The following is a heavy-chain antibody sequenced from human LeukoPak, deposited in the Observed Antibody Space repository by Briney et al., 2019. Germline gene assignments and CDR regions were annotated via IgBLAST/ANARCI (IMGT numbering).Heavy chain of an antibody. V-gene: IGHV4-39*01. CDR3: SRQSIAVAGTGYFQH. CDR1: GGSISSGSYY. J-gene: IGHJ1*01. CDR2: VYYSGGT. D-gene: IGHD6-19*01. Sequence: SETPSLTCTVSGGSISSGSYYWAWIRQPPGKGLEWIGTVYYSGGTYYNPSLKSRVTMSVDTSNSQFSLKLSSVTAADTAVYYCSRQSIAVAGTGYFQHWGQGTLVTVSP.